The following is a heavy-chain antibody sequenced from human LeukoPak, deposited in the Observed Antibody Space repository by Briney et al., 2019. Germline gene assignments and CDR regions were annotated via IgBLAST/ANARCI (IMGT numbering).Heavy chain of an antibody. CDR3: ARDMSRYVFDI. CDR2: IWSDGSQK. Sequence: GGSLRLSRAASGFIFSSYGFHWVRQAPGKGLEWVAAIWSDGSQKYYTDSVKGRFTISRDDSKSTLYLHMNSLRAEDTAVYSCARDMSRYVFDIWGQGTMVTVSS. J-gene: IGHJ3*02. V-gene: IGHV3-33*01. D-gene: IGHD3-10*02. CDR1: GFIFSSYG.